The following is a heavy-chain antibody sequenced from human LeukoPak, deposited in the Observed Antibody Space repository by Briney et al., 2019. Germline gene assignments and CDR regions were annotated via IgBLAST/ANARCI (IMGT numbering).Heavy chain of an antibody. V-gene: IGHV5-51*01. Sequence: GESLKISCKGSGYSFTSYWIGWVRQMPGKGLEWMGIIYPGDSDTRYSPSFQGQVTISADKSISTAYLQRSSLKASDTAMYYCARLRVNYYYGMDVWGQGTTVTVSS. CDR3: ARLRVNYYYGMDV. J-gene: IGHJ6*02. CDR1: GYSFTSYW. CDR2: IYPGDSDT.